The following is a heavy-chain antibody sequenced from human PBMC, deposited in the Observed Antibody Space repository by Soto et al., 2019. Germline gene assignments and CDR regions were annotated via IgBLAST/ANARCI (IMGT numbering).Heavy chain of an antibody. CDR3: ATANPPGY. J-gene: IGHJ4*02. Sequence: EVQLVESGGTLVQPGGSLRLSCAASGFTFSSYAMHWVRQAPGKGLEYVSGISSNGDNTYYANSVKARFSISRDNSKNTLYLQMGSLRAEDMAVYYCATANPPGYWGQGTLVTVSS. V-gene: IGHV3-64*01. CDR1: GFTFSSYA. CDR2: ISSNGDNT.